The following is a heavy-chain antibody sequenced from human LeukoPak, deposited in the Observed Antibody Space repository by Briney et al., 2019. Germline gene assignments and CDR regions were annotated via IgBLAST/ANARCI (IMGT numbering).Heavy chain of an antibody. CDR2: ISGSSNTI. CDR3: ARDIAFYCSSTSCYSDALDI. V-gene: IGHV3-48*02. D-gene: IGHD2-2*01. J-gene: IGHJ3*02. CDR1: GFTFSIYS. Sequence: GVSLRLSCAASGFTFSIYSMNWVRQAPGKGLEWVSYISGSSNTIYYADSVKGRFTISRDNAKNSLYLQMNSLRDEDTAVYYCARDIAFYCSSTSCYSDALDIWGQGTMVTVSS.